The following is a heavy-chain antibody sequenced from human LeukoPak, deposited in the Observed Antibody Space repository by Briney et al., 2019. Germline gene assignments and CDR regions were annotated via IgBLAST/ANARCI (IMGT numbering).Heavy chain of an antibody. CDR3: ANLPNPDY. Sequence: PGGSLRLSCAVSGFTFSTYGMHWVRQAPGKGLEWVAVILYDGSNRQYADSVKGRFTISRDNSKNTLYLQMNSLRVEDTAVYYCANLPNPDYWGQGTLVTVSS. V-gene: IGHV3-30*18. CDR1: GFTFSTYG. CDR2: ILYDGSNR. J-gene: IGHJ4*02.